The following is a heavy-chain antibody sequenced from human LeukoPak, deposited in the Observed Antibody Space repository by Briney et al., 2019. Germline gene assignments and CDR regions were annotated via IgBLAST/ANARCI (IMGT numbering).Heavy chain of an antibody. J-gene: IGHJ6*02. V-gene: IGHV1-69*04. CDR3: ARVGALYGSGSYRDPYYYGMDV. D-gene: IGHD3-10*01. CDR1: GGTFSSYA. Sequence: SVKVSCKASGGTFSSYAISWVRQAPGQGLEWMGRIIPILGIANYAQKFQGRVTITADKSTSTAYMELSSLRSEDTAVYYCARVGALYGSGSYRDPYYYGMDVWGQGTTVTVSS. CDR2: IIPILGIA.